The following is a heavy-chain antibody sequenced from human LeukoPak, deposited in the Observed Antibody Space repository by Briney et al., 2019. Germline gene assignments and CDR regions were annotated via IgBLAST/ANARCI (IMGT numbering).Heavy chain of an antibody. CDR3: ARGSIAARGYFDY. J-gene: IGHJ4*02. V-gene: IGHV1-3*01. CDR1: GYTFTIYA. Sequence: GASVTVSFTASGYTFTIYAMHWVRQAPGQRLEWMGWINAGNGNTKYSQKFQGRVTITRDTSASTAYMELSNLRSEDTAVYYCARGSIAARGYFDYWGQGTLVTVSS. D-gene: IGHD6-6*01. CDR2: INAGNGNT.